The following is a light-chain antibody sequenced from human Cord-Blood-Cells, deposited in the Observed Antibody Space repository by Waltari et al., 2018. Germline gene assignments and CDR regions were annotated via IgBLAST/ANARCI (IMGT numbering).Light chain of an antibody. CDR3: QSYDSSLSGSV. V-gene: IGLV1-40*01. CDR2: VNS. J-gene: IGLJ3*02. Sequence: QSVLTQPPSVSGAPGQRVTISCTGSSSNIGAGYDVHWYQQLPGTAPKLRIYVNSMRPSGVPARFSGSKSGTSASLAITGLQAEDEADYYCQSYDSSLSGSVFGGGTKLTVL. CDR1: SSNIGAGYD.